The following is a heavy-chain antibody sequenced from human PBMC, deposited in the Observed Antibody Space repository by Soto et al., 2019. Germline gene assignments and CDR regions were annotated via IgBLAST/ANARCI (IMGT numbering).Heavy chain of an antibody. CDR2: IYYSGST. Sequence: SSETLSLTCTVSGGSISSGGYYWIWIGQHPVKGLEWIWYIYYSGSTYYNPSLKSRVTISVDTSKNQFSLKLSSVTAADTVVYYCASGRYDFWSGYYYYYGMDVWGQGTAVT. D-gene: IGHD3-3*01. V-gene: IGHV4-31*03. CDR3: ASGRYDFWSGYYYYYGMDV. CDR1: GGSISSGGYY. J-gene: IGHJ6*02.